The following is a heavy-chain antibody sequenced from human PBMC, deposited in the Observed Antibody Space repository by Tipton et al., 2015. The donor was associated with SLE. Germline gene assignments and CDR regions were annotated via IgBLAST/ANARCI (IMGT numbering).Heavy chain of an antibody. Sequence: TLSLTCTVSGGSISSHYWSWIRQPPGKGLEWIGYIYYSGSTNYNPSLKSRVTISVDTSKNQFSLKLSSVTAADTAVYYCAREDSGYDSALYYFDYWGQGTLVTVSS. V-gene: IGHV4-59*11. CDR1: GGSISSHY. D-gene: IGHD5-12*01. CDR2: IYYSGST. J-gene: IGHJ4*02. CDR3: AREDSGYDSALYYFDY.